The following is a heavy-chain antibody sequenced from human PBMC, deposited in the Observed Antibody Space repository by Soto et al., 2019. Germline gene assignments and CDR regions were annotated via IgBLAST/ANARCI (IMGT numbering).Heavy chain of an antibody. CDR3: AGWGGESDVGFDY. CDR2: ISYDGSNK. CDR1: GFTFSSYA. J-gene: IGHJ4*02. D-gene: IGHD3-16*01. Sequence: QVQLVESGGGVVQPGRSLRLSCAASGFTFSSYAMHWVRQAPGKGPEWVAVISYDGSNKYYADSVKGRFTISRDNSKNTLYLQMNGLGGEDRVGFYCAGWGGESDVGFDYWGQGTLVTVSS. V-gene: IGHV3-30-3*01.